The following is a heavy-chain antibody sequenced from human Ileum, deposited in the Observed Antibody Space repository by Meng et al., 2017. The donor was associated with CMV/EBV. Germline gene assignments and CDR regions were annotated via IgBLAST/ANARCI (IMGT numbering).Heavy chain of an antibody. CDR1: GGSMSGYY. V-gene: IGHV4-4*07. D-gene: IGHD3-3*01. CDR3: AREVDVDGAVPQKGGYYYDY. CDR2: IYVSVST. Sequence: QVSLHESGPVLVKPSGHLSLTCSVAGGSMSGYYWGWIRQPAGKGLEWIGRIYVSVSTDYNPSLKSRATMSVDTSKKQFSLRLTSVTAADTAVYFCAREVDVDGAVPQKGGYYYDYWGQGILVTVSS. J-gene: IGHJ4*02.